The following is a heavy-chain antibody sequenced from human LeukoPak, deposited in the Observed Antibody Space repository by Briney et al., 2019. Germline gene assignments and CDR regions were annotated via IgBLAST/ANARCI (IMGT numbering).Heavy chain of an antibody. Sequence: PWASVKVSCKASGGTFSTYAISWVRQAPGQGLEWMGGIIPIFGTANYAQKFQGRVTITADESTSTAYMELSSLRSEDTAVYYCARDITGLGSGSYALDYWGQGTLVTVSS. CDR1: GGTFSTYA. V-gene: IGHV1-69*13. CDR2: IIPIFGTA. D-gene: IGHD3-10*01. J-gene: IGHJ4*02. CDR3: ARDITGLGSGSYALDY.